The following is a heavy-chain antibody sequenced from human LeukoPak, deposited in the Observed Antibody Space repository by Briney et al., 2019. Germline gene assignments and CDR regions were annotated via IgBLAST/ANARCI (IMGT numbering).Heavy chain of an antibody. CDR2: IKQDGSEK. CDR3: ARGHYPEQSYDFWSGPHPFDI. Sequence: PGGSLRLSCAASGFTFSDHYMDWVRQAPGKGLEWVANIKQDGSEKYYVDSVKGRFTISRDNAKNSLYLQMNSLRAEDTAVYYCARGHYPEQSYDFWSGPHPFDIWGQGTMVTVSS. V-gene: IGHV3-7*01. D-gene: IGHD3-3*01. CDR1: GFTFSDHY. J-gene: IGHJ3*02.